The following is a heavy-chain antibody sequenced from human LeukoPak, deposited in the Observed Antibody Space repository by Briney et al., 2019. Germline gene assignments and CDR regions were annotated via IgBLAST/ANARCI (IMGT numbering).Heavy chain of an antibody. J-gene: IGHJ4*02. CDR2: ISSSGSTI. CDR3: ARWRYYYDSSGYYSPDYFDY. D-gene: IGHD3-22*01. CDR1: GFTFSDYY. Sequence: GGSLRLSCAASGFTFSDYYMSWIRQAPGKGLEWVSYISSSGSTIYYADSVKGRFTISRDSAKNSLYLQMNSLRAEDTAVYYCARWRYYYDSSGYYSPDYFDYWGQGTLVTVSS. V-gene: IGHV3-11*01.